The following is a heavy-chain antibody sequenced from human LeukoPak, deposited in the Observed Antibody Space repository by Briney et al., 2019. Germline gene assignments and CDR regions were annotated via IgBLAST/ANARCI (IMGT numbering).Heavy chain of an antibody. V-gene: IGHV5-51*01. D-gene: IGHD3-9*01. J-gene: IGHJ4*02. CDR2: IYPADSDT. Sequence: GESLKISCKGSGYNFANSWIGWVRQIPGKGLEWMGVIYPADSDTRYSPSFQGQVTISADKSTTTAYLQWSSLKASDTAMYYCARPLGRYFDYWGQGTLVTVSS. CDR1: GYNFANSW. CDR3: ARPLGRYFDY.